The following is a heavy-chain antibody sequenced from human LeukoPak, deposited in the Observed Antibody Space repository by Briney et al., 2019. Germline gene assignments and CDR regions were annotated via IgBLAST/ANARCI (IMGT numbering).Heavy chain of an antibody. CDR3: TRPSSIAARRDY. CDR2: IRSKANSYAT. D-gene: IGHD6-6*01. V-gene: IGHV3-73*01. J-gene: IGHJ4*02. CDR1: GFTFSGSA. Sequence: PGGSLRLSCAASGFTFSGSAMHWVRQASGKGLEWVGRIRSKANSYATAYAASVKGRFTISRDDSKNTAYLRMNSLKTEDTAVYYCTRPSSIAARRDYWGQGTLVTVSS.